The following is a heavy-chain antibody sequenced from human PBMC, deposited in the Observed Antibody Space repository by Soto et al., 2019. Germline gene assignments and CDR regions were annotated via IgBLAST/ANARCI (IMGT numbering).Heavy chain of an antibody. CDR1: GFTFSSYA. CDR3: AKNPSGIAARESEGYFDY. D-gene: IGHD6-6*01. V-gene: IGHV3-23*01. CDR2: ISGSGGST. Sequence: GGSLRLSCAASGFTFSSYAMSWVRQAPGKGLEWVSAISGSGGSTYYADSVKGRFTISRDNSKNTLYLQMNSLRAEDTAVYYCAKNPSGIAARESEGYFDYWGQGTLVTVSS. J-gene: IGHJ4*02.